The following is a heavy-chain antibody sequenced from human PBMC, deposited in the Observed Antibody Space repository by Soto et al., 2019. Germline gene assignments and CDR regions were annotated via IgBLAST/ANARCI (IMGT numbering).Heavy chain of an antibody. J-gene: IGHJ6*03. D-gene: IGHD2-2*02. CDR2: IYYSGST. CDR3: ARVLVHPLVPAALHNMDV. V-gene: IGHV4-31*03. Sequence: SETLSLTCTVSGGSISSGGYYWSWIRQHPGKGLEWIGYIYYSGSTYYNPSLKSRVTISVDTSKNHFSLKLSSVTAADTALFYCARVLVHPLVPAALHNMDVWGKGTTVTVSS. CDR1: GGSISSGGYY.